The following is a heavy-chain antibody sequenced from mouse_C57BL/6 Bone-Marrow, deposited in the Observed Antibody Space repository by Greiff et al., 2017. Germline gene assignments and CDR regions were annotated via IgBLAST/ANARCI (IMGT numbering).Heavy chain of an antibody. J-gene: IGHJ2*01. CDR3: EITTVVDPLFDY. D-gene: IGHD1-1*01. CDR1: GYTFTSYW. CDR2: IHPSDSDT. V-gene: IGHV1-74*01. Sequence: QVQLQQPGAELVKPGASVKVSCKASGYTFTSYWMHWVKQRPGQGLEWIGRIHPSDSDTNYNQKFKGKATLTVDKSSSPAYMQLSSLTSEDSAVYYCEITTVVDPLFDYWGQGTTLTVSS.